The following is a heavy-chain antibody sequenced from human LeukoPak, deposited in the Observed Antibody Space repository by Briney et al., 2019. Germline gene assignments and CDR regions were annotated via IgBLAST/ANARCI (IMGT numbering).Heavy chain of an antibody. J-gene: IGHJ4*02. Sequence: GASVKVSCKASGYTFTSYYIHWVRQAPGQGPEWMGIINPSGGSTSYAQKFQGRVTMTRDMSTNTVYMELSSLRSEDTAVYYCARESSAVAAGHYWGQGTLVTVSS. CDR3: ARESSAVAAGHY. CDR1: GYTFTSYY. CDR2: INPSGGST. D-gene: IGHD6-19*01. V-gene: IGHV1-46*01.